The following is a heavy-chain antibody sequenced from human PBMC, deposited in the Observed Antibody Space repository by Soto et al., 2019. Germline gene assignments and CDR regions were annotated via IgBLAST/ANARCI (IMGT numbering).Heavy chain of an antibody. CDR2: ISSNGGST. Sequence: GGSLRLSCSASGFTFSSYAMHWVRQAPGKGLEYVSAISSNGGSTYYADSVKGRFTISRDNSKNTLYLQMSSLRAEDTAVYYCVKAPHCSSTSCYTGWFDPWGQGTLVTVSS. CDR3: VKAPHCSSTSCYTGWFDP. J-gene: IGHJ5*02. V-gene: IGHV3-64D*06. CDR1: GFTFSSYA. D-gene: IGHD2-2*02.